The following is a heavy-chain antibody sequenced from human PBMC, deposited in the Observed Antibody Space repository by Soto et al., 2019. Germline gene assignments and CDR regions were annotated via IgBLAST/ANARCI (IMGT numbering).Heavy chain of an antibody. Sequence: QVLLVESGGGEVQPGTSLRLSCVASGFTFSFYGMHWIRQAPGKGLEWVAGVSFDGDTKYYGDSVKGRFTISRDNSKNTLFLQMTSLTPEDSAVYYCVKPVFSGNSTTDYWGRGTLVTVSS. CDR2: VSFDGDTK. D-gene: IGHD4-4*01. J-gene: IGHJ4*02. CDR1: GFTFSFYG. CDR3: VKPVFSGNSTTDY. V-gene: IGHV3-30*18.